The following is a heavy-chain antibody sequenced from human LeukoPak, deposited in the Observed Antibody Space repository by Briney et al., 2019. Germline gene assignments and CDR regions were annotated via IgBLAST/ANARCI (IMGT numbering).Heavy chain of an antibody. D-gene: IGHD3-3*01. CDR3: AKDRPNDFWSGYIFDY. J-gene: IGHJ4*02. V-gene: IGHV3-23*01. CDR2: ISGSGGST. CDR1: GFTFSSYA. Sequence: GGSLRLSCAASGFTFSSYAMSWVRQAPGKGLEWVSAISGSGGSTYYADSVKGRFTISRDNSKNTLYLQMNSLRAEDTAVYYCAKDRPNDFWSGYIFDYWGQGTLVTVSS.